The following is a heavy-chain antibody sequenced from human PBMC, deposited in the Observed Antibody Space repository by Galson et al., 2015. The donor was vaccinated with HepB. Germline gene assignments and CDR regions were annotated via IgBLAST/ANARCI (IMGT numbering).Heavy chain of an antibody. CDR2: IIPIFGTA. CDR3: AREGIAVAGMESEDY. V-gene: IGHV1-69*13. D-gene: IGHD6-19*01. CDR1: GGTFSSYA. J-gene: IGHJ4*02. Sequence: SVKVSCKASGGTFSSYAISWVRQAPGQELEWMGGIIPIFGTANYAQKFQGRVTITADESTSTAYMELSSLRSEDTAVYYCAREGIAVAGMESEDYWGQGTLVTVSS.